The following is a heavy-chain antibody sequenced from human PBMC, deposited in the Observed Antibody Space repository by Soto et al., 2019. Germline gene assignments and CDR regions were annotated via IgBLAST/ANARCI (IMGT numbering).Heavy chain of an antibody. V-gene: IGHV1-69*06. CDR1: GGTFSSYA. CDR2: IIPIFGTA. D-gene: IGHD3-10*01. Sequence: SVKVSCKASGGTFSSYAISWVRQAPGQGLEWMGGIIPIFGTANYAQKFQGRVTITADKSTSTAYMELSSLRSEDVAVYYCARSYLAPNYYFDYWGQGTLVTVSS. CDR3: ARSYLAPNYYFDY. J-gene: IGHJ4*02.